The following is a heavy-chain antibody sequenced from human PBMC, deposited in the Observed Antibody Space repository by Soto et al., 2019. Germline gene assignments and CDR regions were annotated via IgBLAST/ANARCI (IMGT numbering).Heavy chain of an antibody. Sequence: GGSLRLSCTASGFTFSSYAMHWVRQAPGKGLEWVAVISYDGSNKYYADSVKGRFTISRDNSKNTLYLQMNSLRAEDTAVYYCARXQSSSWYFYYYYYGMDVWGQGTTVTVSS. D-gene: IGHD6-13*01. CDR2: ISYDGSNK. CDR3: ARXQSSSWYFYYYYYGMDV. V-gene: IGHV3-30-3*01. J-gene: IGHJ6*02. CDR1: GFTFSSYA.